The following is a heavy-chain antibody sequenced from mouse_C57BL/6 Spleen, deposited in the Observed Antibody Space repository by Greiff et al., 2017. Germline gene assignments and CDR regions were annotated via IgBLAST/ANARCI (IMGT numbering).Heavy chain of an antibody. D-gene: IGHD3-2*02. Sequence: EVQLQESGPGLVKPSQSLSLTCSVTGYSITSGYYWNWIRQFPGNKLEWMGYISYDGSNNYNPSLKNRISITRDTSKNQFFLKLNSVTTADTATYYCARDSSGYPALFSYRGPGTLVTVSA. CDR2: ISYDGSN. CDR3: ARDSSGYPALFSY. V-gene: IGHV3-6*01. CDR1: GYSITSGYY. J-gene: IGHJ3*01.